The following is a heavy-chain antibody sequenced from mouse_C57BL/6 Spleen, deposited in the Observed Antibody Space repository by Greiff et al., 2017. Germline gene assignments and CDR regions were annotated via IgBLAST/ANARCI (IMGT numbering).Heavy chain of an antibody. CDR1: GYAFSSSW. CDR2: IYPGDGDT. Sequence: QVQLQQSGPELVKPGASVKISCKASGYAFSSSWMNWVKQRPGKGLEWIGRIYPGDGDTNYNGKFKGKATLTADKSSSTAYMQLSSLTSEDSAVYFCAREGDDYWGQGTTLTVSS. CDR3: AREGDDY. V-gene: IGHV1-82*01. J-gene: IGHJ2*01. D-gene: IGHD3-3*01.